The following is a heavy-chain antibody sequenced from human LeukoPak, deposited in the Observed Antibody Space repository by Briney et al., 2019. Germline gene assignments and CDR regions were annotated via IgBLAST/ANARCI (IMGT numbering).Heavy chain of an antibody. Sequence: SETLSLTXTVSGGSISSSGYYWGWIRQPPGKGLEWIGSIYYSGSTYYNPSLKSRVTISVDTSKNQFSLKLSSVTAADTAVYYCARRFYYDILTGYSNWGQGTLVTVSS. CDR1: GGSISSSGYY. J-gene: IGHJ4*02. CDR2: IYYSGST. CDR3: ARRFYYDILTGYSN. V-gene: IGHV4-39*01. D-gene: IGHD3-9*01.